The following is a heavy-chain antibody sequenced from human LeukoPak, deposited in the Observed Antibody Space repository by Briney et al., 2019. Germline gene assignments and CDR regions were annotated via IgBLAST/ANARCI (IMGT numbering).Heavy chain of an antibody. CDR3: ARVGGRDCSSTSCYAGSDY. Sequence: ASVKVSCKASGGTFSSYAISWVRQAPGQGLEWMGGIIPIFGTANYAQKFQGRVTITADESTSTAYMELSSLRSEDTAVYYCARVGGRDCSSTSCYAGSDYWGQGTLVTVSS. J-gene: IGHJ4*02. CDR2: IIPIFGTA. V-gene: IGHV1-69*13. D-gene: IGHD2-2*01. CDR1: GGTFSSYA.